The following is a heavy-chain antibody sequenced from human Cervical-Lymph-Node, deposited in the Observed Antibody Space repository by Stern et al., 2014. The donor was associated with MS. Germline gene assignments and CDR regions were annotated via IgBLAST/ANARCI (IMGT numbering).Heavy chain of an antibody. CDR3: ARGGGDNWFDP. CDR1: GG. J-gene: IGHJ5*02. CDR2: VLPFVGTS. D-gene: IGHD3-16*01. V-gene: IGHV1-69*14. Sequence: QVQLVQSGAEVKKPGSSVKVSCKASGGISWVRQAPGQGLEWMGGVLPFVGTSNYAQKFQGRVTITADTATNTAYLELNSLRVDDPAVYYCARGGGDNWFDPWGQGTLVTVSS.